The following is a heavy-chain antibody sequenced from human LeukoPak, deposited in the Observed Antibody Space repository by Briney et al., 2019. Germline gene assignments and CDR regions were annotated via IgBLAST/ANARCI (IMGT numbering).Heavy chain of an antibody. V-gene: IGHV1-2*02. D-gene: IGHD3-22*01. Sequence: ASVKLSCKVSGYTFTGHFVHWVRQAPGQGLEWMGWINPISGGTNYAQNFQGRVTLTRDTSISTAYMELSRLRSDNTALYYCARRVRDYYDSTGYSQGGFDPWGQGTLVTVSS. CDR1: GYTFTGHF. CDR2: INPISGGT. CDR3: ARRVRDYYDSTGYSQGGFDP. J-gene: IGHJ5*02.